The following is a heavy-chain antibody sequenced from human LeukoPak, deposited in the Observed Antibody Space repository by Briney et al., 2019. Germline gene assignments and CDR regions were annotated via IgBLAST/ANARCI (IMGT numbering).Heavy chain of an antibody. Sequence: SETLSLTCTISGGSISSGGYYWSWIRQHPGKGLEWIGYIYYSGSTYYNPSLKSRVTISVDTSKNQFSLKLSSVTAADTAVYYCARFEYSSSWYGNLFDPWGQGTLVTVSS. D-gene: IGHD6-13*01. V-gene: IGHV4-31*03. CDR1: GGSISSGGYY. J-gene: IGHJ5*02. CDR3: ARFEYSSSWYGNLFDP. CDR2: IYYSGST.